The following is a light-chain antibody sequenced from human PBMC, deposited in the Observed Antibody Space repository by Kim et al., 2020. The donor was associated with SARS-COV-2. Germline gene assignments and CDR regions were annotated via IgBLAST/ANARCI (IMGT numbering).Light chain of an antibody. J-gene: IGLJ1*01. CDR1: SSDIGGYNY. CDR2: EVT. V-gene: IGLV2-8*01. Sequence: QSALTQPPSASGSPGQSVTISCTGTSSDIGGYNYVTWYQQYPGKAPKLMIYEVTKRPSGVRGRFSGSKSGNTASLTVSGLQAEDEADYYCSSYAGSNNFVFGTGTKVTVL. CDR3: SSYAGSNNFV.